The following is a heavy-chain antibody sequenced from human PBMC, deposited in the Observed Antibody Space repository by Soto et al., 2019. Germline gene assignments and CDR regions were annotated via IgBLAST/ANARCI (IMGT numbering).Heavy chain of an antibody. J-gene: IGHJ4*02. V-gene: IGHV3-11*01. CDR2: ISSSGHTI. D-gene: IGHD1-1*01. CDR1: GFTFSDYY. Sequence: PGGSLRLSCAASGFTFSDYYMGWVRQAPGKGLEWVSYISSSGHTIYYRDSVKGRFTVSRDNARNSLYLQMNSLRADDTAVYYCASDRRSWLRNAMDYWGQGTLVTVSS. CDR3: ASDRRSWLRNAMDY.